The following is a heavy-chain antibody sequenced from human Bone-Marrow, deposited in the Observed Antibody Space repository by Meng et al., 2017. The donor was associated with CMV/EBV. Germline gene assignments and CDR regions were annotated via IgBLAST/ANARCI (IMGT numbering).Heavy chain of an antibody. CDR2: IYYSGST. CDR3: ARARLYCSSTSCQYYGMDV. V-gene: IGHV4-59*01. Sequence: SETLSLTCTVSGGSISSYYWSWIRQPPGKGLEWIGYIYYSGSTNYNPSLKSRVTISVDTSKNQFSLKLSSVTAADTAVYYCARARLYCSSTSCQYYGMDVWGQGTTVTVSS. J-gene: IGHJ6*02. CDR1: GGSISSYY. D-gene: IGHD2-2*01.